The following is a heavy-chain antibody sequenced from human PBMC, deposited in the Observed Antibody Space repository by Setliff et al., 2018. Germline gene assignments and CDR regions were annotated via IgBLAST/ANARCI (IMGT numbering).Heavy chain of an antibody. CDR3: ARTCSGSGCYAGLES. J-gene: IGHJ4*02. CDR1: GFTFSTYR. Sequence: PGGSLRLSCAASGFTFSTYRMHWVRQAPGKGLEWVAVMWDDGGNKYHADSVKGRFTISRDNSKNTLYLQMNSLRPEDTAVYYCARTCSGSGCYAGLESWGQGTPVTV. V-gene: IGHV3-33*08. D-gene: IGHD2-15*01. CDR2: MWDDGGNK.